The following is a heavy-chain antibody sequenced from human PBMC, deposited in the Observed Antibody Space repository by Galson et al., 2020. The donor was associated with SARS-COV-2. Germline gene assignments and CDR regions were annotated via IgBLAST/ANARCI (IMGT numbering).Heavy chain of an antibody. Sequence: ASVKVSCKAFGYTFTSYGISWVRQAPGQGLEWMGWISAHSGNIHYAPKFQVRVTMTTDTSTRTAYMELKSLKSDDTAVYYCARDWPTGFDWALPPGGYYYGMDVWGQGTTVTVSS. J-gene: IGHJ6*02. CDR2: ISAHSGNI. CDR1: GYTFTSYG. D-gene: IGHD3-9*01. CDR3: ARDWPTGFDWALPPGGYYYGMDV. V-gene: IGHV1-18*01.